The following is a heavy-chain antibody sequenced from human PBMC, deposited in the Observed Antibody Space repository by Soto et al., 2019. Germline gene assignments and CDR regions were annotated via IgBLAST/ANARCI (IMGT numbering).Heavy chain of an antibody. Sequence: SETLSLTCTVSGGSVSSGSYYWSWIRQPPGKGLEWIGYIYYSGSTNYNPSLKSRVTISVDTSKNQFSLKLSSVTAADTAVYYCARDQQDIVVVPAAPSYGMDVCGQGTTVTVSS. CDR1: GGSVSSGSYY. V-gene: IGHV4-61*01. CDR3: ARDQQDIVVVPAAPSYGMDV. J-gene: IGHJ6*02. D-gene: IGHD2-2*01. CDR2: IYYSGST.